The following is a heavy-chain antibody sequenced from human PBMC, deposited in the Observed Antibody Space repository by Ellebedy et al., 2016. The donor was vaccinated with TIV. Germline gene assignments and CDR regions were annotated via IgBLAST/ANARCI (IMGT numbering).Heavy chain of an antibody. D-gene: IGHD6-19*01. CDR2: INPNSGGT. V-gene: IGHV1-2*02. CDR3: ARGGRAVAGIVPPRY. CDR1: GYTFTGYY. J-gene: IGHJ4*02. Sequence: ASVKVSCXASGYTFTGYYMHWVRQAPGQGLEWMGWINPNSGGTNYAQKFQGRVTMTRDTSISTAYMELSRLRSDDTAVYYCARGGRAVAGIVPPRYWGQGTLVTVSS.